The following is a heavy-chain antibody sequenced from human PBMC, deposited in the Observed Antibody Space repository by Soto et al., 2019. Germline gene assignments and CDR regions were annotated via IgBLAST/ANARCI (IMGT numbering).Heavy chain of an antibody. V-gene: IGHV3-30*03. CDR3: ATPRSWTDYYMDV. Sequence: GGSLRLSCAASGFTFSSYGMHWVRQAPGKGLEWVAVISYDGSNKYYADSVKGRFTISRDNSKNTLYLQMNSLRAEDTAVYYCATPRSWTDYYMDVWGKGTTVTVSS. J-gene: IGHJ6*03. D-gene: IGHD3-16*02. CDR2: ISYDGSNK. CDR1: GFTFSSYG.